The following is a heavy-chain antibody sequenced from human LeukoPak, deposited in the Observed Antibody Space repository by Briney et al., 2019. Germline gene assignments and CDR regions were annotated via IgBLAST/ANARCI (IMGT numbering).Heavy chain of an antibody. J-gene: IGHJ4*02. V-gene: IGHV4-31*03. CDR1: GGSISNGGYY. CDR2: IYDSGTT. Sequence: SQTLSLTCSVSGGSISNGGYYWSWIRQHPGKGLEWIGYIYDSGTTYYNPALQSRVTISVDTSDNQFSLKLRSLTAADTAVYYCARGGDPRGFDYWGQGTLVTVSS. CDR3: ARGGDPRGFDY. D-gene: IGHD3-16*01.